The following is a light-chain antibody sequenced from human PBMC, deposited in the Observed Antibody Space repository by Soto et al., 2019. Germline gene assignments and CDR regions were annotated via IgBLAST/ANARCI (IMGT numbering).Light chain of an antibody. CDR3: MLYMGGGLVV. CDR2: STN. V-gene: IGLV8-61*01. CDR1: SGSVSTTYY. J-gene: IGLJ2*01. Sequence: QTVVTQEPSFSVSPGGTVTLTCGLTSGSVSTTYYPSWYQQTPGQAPRTLIYSTNIRSSGVPDRFSGSILGNKAALTITGAQADDESAYPCMLYMGGGLVVFGGGTKVTVL.